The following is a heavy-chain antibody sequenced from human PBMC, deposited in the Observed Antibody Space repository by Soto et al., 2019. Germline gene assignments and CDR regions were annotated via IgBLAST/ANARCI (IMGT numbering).Heavy chain of an antibody. D-gene: IGHD3-10*01. CDR1: GYTFTSYG. CDR2: ISAYNGNT. V-gene: IGHV1-18*01. J-gene: IGHJ4*02. Sequence: GASLKVSCKASGYTFTSYGISCVRQAPGQGLEWMGWISAYNGNTNYAQKLQGRVTMTTDTSTSTAYMELRSLRSDDTAVYYCARDLELWFGESTTRADYWGQGTLVTVSS. CDR3: ARDLELWFGESTTRADY.